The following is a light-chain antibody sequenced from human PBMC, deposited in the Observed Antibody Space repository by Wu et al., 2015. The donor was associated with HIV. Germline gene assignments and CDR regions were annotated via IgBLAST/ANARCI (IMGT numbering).Light chain of an antibody. CDR3: QQYGSSPIT. J-gene: IGKJ5*01. CDR1: QNIYNNY. V-gene: IGKV3-20*01. CDR2: DTS. Sequence: EIALTQSPGTLSLSPGERVTLSCRASQNIYNNYFAWYQQKPGQAPRLLIFDTSSRATGISDRFSGSGSGTDFTLTISGLEPEDFAVYYCQQYGSSPITFGQGTRLEIK.